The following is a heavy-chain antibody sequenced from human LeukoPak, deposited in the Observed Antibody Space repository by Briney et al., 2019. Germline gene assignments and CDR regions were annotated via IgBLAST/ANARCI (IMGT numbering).Heavy chain of an antibody. D-gene: IGHD3-10*01. CDR3: ARVEEVRGGITSFDY. J-gene: IGHJ4*02. CDR1: GYTFTSYA. Sequence: ASVKVSCKASGYTFTSYAISWVRQAPGQGLEWMGWISVYNGNTNYAQKLQGRVTVTTDTSTSTAYMELRSLTSDDTAVYYCARVEEVRGGITSFDYWGQGTLVTVAS. CDR2: ISVYNGNT. V-gene: IGHV1-18*01.